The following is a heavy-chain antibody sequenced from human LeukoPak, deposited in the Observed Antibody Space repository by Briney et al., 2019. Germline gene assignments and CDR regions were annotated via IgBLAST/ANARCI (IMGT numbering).Heavy chain of an antibody. Sequence: HSGGSLRLSCAASGFTFSSYGMHWVRQAPGKGLEWVAFIRYDGSNKYYADSVKGRFTISRDNFKNTLYLQMNSLRAEDTAVYYCAKVSQILTGYYTENAHDYWGQGTLVTVSS. D-gene: IGHD3-9*01. CDR3: AKVSQILTGYYTENAHDY. CDR1: GFTFSSYG. V-gene: IGHV3-30*02. J-gene: IGHJ4*02. CDR2: IRYDGSNK.